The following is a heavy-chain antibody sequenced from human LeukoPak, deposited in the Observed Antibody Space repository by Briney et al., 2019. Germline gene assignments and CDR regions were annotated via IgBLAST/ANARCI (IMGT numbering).Heavy chain of an antibody. Sequence: SETLSLTCTVSGGSISSYYWSWIRQPPGKGLEWIGYIYYSGSTNYNPSLKSRVTISVDTSKNQFSLKLGSVTAADTAVYYCARGTLAVVDYWGQGTLVTVSS. CDR2: IYYSGST. CDR1: GGSISSYY. V-gene: IGHV4-59*01. CDR3: ARGTLAVVDY. J-gene: IGHJ4*02. D-gene: IGHD6-19*01.